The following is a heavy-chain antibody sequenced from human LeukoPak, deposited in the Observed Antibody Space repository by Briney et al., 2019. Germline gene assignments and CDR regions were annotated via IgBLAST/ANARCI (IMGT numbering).Heavy chain of an antibody. Sequence: PSETLSLTCTVSGGSINNYYWSWIRKTAGKGLEWVGRIYTTGGPDYNPSLESRVSISVDTSKNQFSLNLRSVTAADTAVYYCARESKIYDGDGYYHDSWGQGTLITVSS. CDR3: ARESKIYDGDGYYHDS. CDR2: IYTTGGP. D-gene: IGHD3-22*01. V-gene: IGHV4-4*07. J-gene: IGHJ4*02. CDR1: GGSINNYY.